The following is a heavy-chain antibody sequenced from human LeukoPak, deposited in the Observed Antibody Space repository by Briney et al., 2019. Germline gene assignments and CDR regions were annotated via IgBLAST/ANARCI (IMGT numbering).Heavy chain of an antibody. Sequence: GGSLRLSCAASGFTFSSYAMHWVRQVPGKGLEWVAVISYDGSNKYYADSVKGRFTISRDNSKNTLYLQMNSLRAEDTVVYYCARAPYNWNYYFDYWGQGTLVTVSS. J-gene: IGHJ4*02. CDR2: ISYDGSNK. V-gene: IGHV3-30*01. CDR1: GFTFSSYA. CDR3: ARAPYNWNYYFDY. D-gene: IGHD1-7*01.